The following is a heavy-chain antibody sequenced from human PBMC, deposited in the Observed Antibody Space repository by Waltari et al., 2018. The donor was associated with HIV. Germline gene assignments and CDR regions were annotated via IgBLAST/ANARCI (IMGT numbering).Heavy chain of an antibody. Sequence: GGSLRLSCEPSGFTLRDAWMRWVRRAPGKGLEWVGRIKSNTDGGTTDYAAPVKGRFTISRDDSKTTLYLEMNSLKTEDTAVYYCTTVGGGTRDYWGQGTLITVSS. V-gene: IGHV3-15*01. D-gene: IGHD3-16*01. CDR1: GFTLRDAW. CDR2: IKSNTDGGTT. J-gene: IGHJ4*02. CDR3: TTVGGGTRDY.